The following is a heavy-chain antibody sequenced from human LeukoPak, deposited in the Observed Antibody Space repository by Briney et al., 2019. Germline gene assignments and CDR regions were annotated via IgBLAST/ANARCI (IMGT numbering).Heavy chain of an antibody. J-gene: IGHJ4*02. D-gene: IGHD6-19*01. CDR1: GFTFSSYA. CDR2: ISYDGSNK. CDR3: AKDYGWDLPSHFFDY. Sequence: GGSLRLSCAASGFTFSSYAMHWVRQAPGKGLEWVAVISYDGSNKYYADSVKGRFTISRDNSKNTLYLQMNSLRAEDTAVYYCAKDYGWDLPSHFFDYWGQGTLVTVSS. V-gene: IGHV3-30*04.